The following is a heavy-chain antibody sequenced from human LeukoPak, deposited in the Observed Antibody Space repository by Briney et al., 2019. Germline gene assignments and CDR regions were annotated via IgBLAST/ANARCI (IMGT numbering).Heavy chain of an antibody. Sequence: PGGSLRLSCAASGFTFDDYAMHWVRQAPGKGLEWFSLISWDGGSTYYADSVKGRFTISRDNSKNSLYLQMNSLRAEDTALYYCAKDKGYSSSWYLFDYWGQGTLVTVSS. CDR1: GFTFDDYA. CDR2: ISWDGGST. CDR3: AKDKGYSSSWYLFDY. V-gene: IGHV3-43D*04. J-gene: IGHJ4*02. D-gene: IGHD6-13*01.